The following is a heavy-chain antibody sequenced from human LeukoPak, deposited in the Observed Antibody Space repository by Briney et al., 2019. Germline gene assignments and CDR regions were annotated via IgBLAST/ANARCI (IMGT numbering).Heavy chain of an antibody. CDR3: AARVGATPRGAPHYFDY. V-gene: IGHV4-39*07. Sequence: PSETLSLTCTVSGGSISSSSYYWGWIRQPPGKGLEWIGEINHSGSTNYNPSLKSRVTISVDTSKNQFSLKLSSVTAADTAVYYCAARVGATPRGAPHYFDYWGQGTLVTVSS. CDR1: GGSISSSSYY. D-gene: IGHD1-26*01. CDR2: INHSGST. J-gene: IGHJ4*02.